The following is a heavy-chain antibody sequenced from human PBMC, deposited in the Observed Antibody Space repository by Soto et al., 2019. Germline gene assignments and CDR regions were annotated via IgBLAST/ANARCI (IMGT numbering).Heavy chain of an antibody. CDR3: ARDGSPENYYSAAMDI. CDR1: GDSISTYY. J-gene: IGHJ6*02. Sequence: QVQLQESGPGLVKPSETLSLTCTVSGDSISTYYWSWIRQSPGKGLEWIGYVYHSGSTNYNPSLKSRGTISVDTTKNQFSLRLTSVTAADTVVYYCARDGSPENYYSAAMDIWGQGTAVTVSS. CDR2: VYHSGST. V-gene: IGHV4-59*01. D-gene: IGHD1-1*01.